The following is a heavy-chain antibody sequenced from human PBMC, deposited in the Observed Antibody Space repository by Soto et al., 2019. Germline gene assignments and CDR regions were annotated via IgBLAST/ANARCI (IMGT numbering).Heavy chain of an antibody. Sequence: LGESLKISCKGSGYSFTSYWIGWVRQMPGKGLEWMGIIYPGDSDTRYSPSFQGQVTISADKSISTAYLQWSSLKASDTAMYYCARQGGVGSSHYYYGMDVWGQGTTVTVSS. V-gene: IGHV5-51*01. J-gene: IGHJ6*02. CDR1: GYSFTSYW. CDR3: ARQGGVGSSHYYYGMDV. D-gene: IGHD6-6*01. CDR2: IYPGDSDT.